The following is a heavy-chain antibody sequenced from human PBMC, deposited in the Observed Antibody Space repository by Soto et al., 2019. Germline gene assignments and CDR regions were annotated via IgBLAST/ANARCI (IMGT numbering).Heavy chain of an antibody. V-gene: IGHV1-69*01. D-gene: IGHD3-22*01. CDR2: FIPIFGES. J-gene: IGHJ6*02. Sequence: QVQLVQSGAEVKKPGSSVKVSCKAFGGTFRRYIVSWVRQAPGQGLEWMGAFIPIFGESIYAQRFQGRVTITADESTSTAYMQLSSLRSEDTAVYYCARDVYVVTPIETVSYFYIMDVWGQGTTVTVSS. CDR1: GGTFRRYI. CDR3: ARDVYVVTPIETVSYFYIMDV.